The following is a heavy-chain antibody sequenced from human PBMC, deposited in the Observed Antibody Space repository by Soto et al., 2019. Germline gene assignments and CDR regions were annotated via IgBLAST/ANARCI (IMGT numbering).Heavy chain of an antibody. D-gene: IGHD5-18*01. Sequence: QVQLQESGPGLVKPSETLSLTCTVSGGSVSSGSHYWSWIRQPPGKGLEWIGYIYYSGSTNYNPSLKSRVTIPVDTSKNQFSLKLSSVTAADTAVYYCARVATAMVDYWGQGTLVTVSS. V-gene: IGHV4-61*01. CDR1: GGSVSSGSHY. CDR2: IYYSGST. CDR3: ARVATAMVDY. J-gene: IGHJ4*02.